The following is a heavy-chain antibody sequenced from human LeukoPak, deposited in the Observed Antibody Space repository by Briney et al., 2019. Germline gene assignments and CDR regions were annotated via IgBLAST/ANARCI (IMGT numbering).Heavy chain of an antibody. CDR2: INCNSGGT. CDR3: ARGLPGDWLGLGDAFDI. D-gene: IGHD3-9*01. CDR1: GYTFTGYY. Sequence: GASVKVSCKASGYTFTGYYIHWVRQAPGQGLEWMGWINCNSGGTKYAQKFQGRVTLTTDTSTSTAYMELRSLRSDDTAVYYCARGLPGDWLGLGDAFDIWGQGTMVTVSS. V-gene: IGHV1-2*02. J-gene: IGHJ3*02.